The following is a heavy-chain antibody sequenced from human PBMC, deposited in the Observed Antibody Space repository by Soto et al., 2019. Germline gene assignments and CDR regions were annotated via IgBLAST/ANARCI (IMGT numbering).Heavy chain of an antibody. CDR3: AREVRVSMVRGVSSYYGMDV. V-gene: IGHV1-69*12. CDR1: GGTFSSYA. J-gene: IGHJ6*02. CDR2: IIPIFGTA. D-gene: IGHD3-10*01. Sequence: QVQLVQSGAEVKKPGSSVKVSCKASGGTFSSYAISWVRQAPGQGLEWMGGIIPIFGTANYAQKFQGRVTITADESTSTADMELSSLRSEDTAVYYCAREVRVSMVRGVSSYYGMDVWGQGTTVTVSS.